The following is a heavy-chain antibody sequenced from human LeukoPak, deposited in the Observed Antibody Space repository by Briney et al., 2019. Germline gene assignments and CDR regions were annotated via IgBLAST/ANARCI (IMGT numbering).Heavy chain of an antibody. CDR3: ARGPGYCSSTSCYYYYMDV. J-gene: IGHJ6*03. CDR2: MNPNSGNT. V-gene: IGHV1-8*01. Sequence: ASVKVSCKASGYTFTSYDINWVLQATGQGLEWMGWMNPNSGNTGYAQKFQGRVTMTMNTSISTAYMELSSLRSEDTAVYYCARGPGYCSSTSCYYYYMDVWGKGTTVTVSS. CDR1: GYTFTSYD. D-gene: IGHD2-2*01.